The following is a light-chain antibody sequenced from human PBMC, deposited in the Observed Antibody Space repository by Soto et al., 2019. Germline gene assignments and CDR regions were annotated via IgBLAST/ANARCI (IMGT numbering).Light chain of an antibody. CDR3: CSYTTNKFEV. CDR2: DVK. V-gene: IGLV2-14*01. J-gene: IGLJ2*01. Sequence: QSALTQPASVSGSPGQSITISCYGSTSDVGAYNYVSWYQQHPGKAPKLIIYDVKNRPSGVTNRFSGSKSGSTASLTISGLQADDDADYYCCSYTTNKFEVFGGGTKLTVL. CDR1: TSDVGAYNY.